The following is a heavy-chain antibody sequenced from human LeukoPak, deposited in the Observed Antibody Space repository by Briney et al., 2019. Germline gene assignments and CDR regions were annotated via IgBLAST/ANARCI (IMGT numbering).Heavy chain of an antibody. CDR3: ARVAAAGPLRLPPPGYFQH. V-gene: IGHV1-2*02. Sequence: GASVTVSCTASGYTFNGYYMHWVRRAPGQGLEWMGWINPNSGGTNYAQKFQGRVTMTRDTSISTAYMELSRLISDDTAVYYCARVAAAGPLRLPPPGYFQHWGQGTLVTVSS. CDR2: INPNSGGT. CDR1: GYTFNGYY. J-gene: IGHJ1*01. D-gene: IGHD6-13*01.